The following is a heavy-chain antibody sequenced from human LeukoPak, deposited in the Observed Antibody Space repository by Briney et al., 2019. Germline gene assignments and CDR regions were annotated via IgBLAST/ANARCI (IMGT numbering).Heavy chain of an antibody. J-gene: IGHJ4*02. D-gene: IGHD2-2*01. CDR3: AKYRGPAAKGLVDY. Sequence: GGSLRLSCAASGFTFSSYAMSWVRQAPGKGLEWVAAINGSGRSTYYADSVKGRFTISRDNSKNALYLHMNSLRAEDTAVYYCAKYRGPAAKGLVDYWGQGTMVTVSS. CDR2: INGSGRST. CDR1: GFTFSSYA. V-gene: IGHV3-23*01.